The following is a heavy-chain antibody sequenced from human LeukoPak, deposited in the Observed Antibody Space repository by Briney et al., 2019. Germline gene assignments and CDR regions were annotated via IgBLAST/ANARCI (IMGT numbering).Heavy chain of an antibody. CDR2: IKQDESEK. Sequence: GSLRLSSAASGFTFSSYWMSWVRQAPGKGLEWVANIKQDESEKYYVDSLKGRFTISRDNAKNSLYLQMNSLRAEDTAVYYCARDKIEGPTKLDYWGQGILVTVSS. J-gene: IGHJ4*02. V-gene: IGHV3-7*01. CDR3: ARDKIEGPTKLDY. CDR1: GFTFSSYW. D-gene: IGHD1-1*01.